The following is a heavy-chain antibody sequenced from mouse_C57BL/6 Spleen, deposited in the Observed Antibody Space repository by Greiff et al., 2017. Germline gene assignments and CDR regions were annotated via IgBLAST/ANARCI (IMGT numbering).Heavy chain of an antibody. J-gene: IGHJ1*03. V-gene: IGHV1-74*01. CDR1: GYTFTSSW. D-gene: IGHD1-1*01. CDR2: INPSDSDT. Sequence: QVQLKQPGAELVKPGASVKVSCKASGYTFTSSWMHWVKQRPGQGLEWIGRINPSDSDTNYNQKFKGKATLTVAKSSSTAYMQLSSLTSEDSAVYYCAMPHYYGSSDGYWYFDVWGTGTTVTVSS. CDR3: AMPHYYGSSDGYWYFDV.